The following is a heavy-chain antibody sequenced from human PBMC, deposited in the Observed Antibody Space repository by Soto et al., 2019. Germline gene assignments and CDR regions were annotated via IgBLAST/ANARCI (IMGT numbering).Heavy chain of an antibody. CDR3: ARVTTMVRGVLPRYYFDY. CDR1: GGSISSGGYY. V-gene: IGHV4-31*03. CDR2: IYYSGST. J-gene: IGHJ4*02. Sequence: LSLTCTVSGGSISSGGYYWSWIGQHPGKGLEWIGYIYYSGSTYYNPSLKSRVTISVDTSKNQFSLKLSSVTAADTAVYYCARVTTMVRGVLPRYYFDYWGQGTLVTVSS. D-gene: IGHD3-10*01.